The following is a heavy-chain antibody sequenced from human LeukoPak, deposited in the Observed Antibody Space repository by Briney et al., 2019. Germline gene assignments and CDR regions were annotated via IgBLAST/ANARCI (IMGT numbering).Heavy chain of an antibody. CDR2: ISGSGGST. D-gene: IGHD6-25*01. CDR1: GFTFSSYA. V-gene: IGHV3-23*01. Sequence: QAGGSLRLSCAASGFTFSSYAMSWVRQAPGKGLEWVSAISGSGGSTYYADSVKGRFTISRDNSKNTLYLKMNSLRGEDTAVYYSAKDRAAGHGVVDYWGQGTLVTVSS. CDR3: AKDRAAGHGVVDY. J-gene: IGHJ4*02.